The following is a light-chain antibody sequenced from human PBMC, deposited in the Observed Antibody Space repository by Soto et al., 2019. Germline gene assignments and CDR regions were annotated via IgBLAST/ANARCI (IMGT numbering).Light chain of an antibody. V-gene: IGLV1-44*01. J-gene: IGLJ1*01. Sequence: QAVVTQPPSASGTPGQRVTVSCSGSSSNIGSNTVSWYQQLPRTAPKLLIYNSYQRPSGVTDRFSGSKSGTSASLAISGLQSDDEADYYCAAWDDSLNGYVFGTGTKVTVL. CDR1: SSNIGSNT. CDR3: AAWDDSLNGYV. CDR2: NSY.